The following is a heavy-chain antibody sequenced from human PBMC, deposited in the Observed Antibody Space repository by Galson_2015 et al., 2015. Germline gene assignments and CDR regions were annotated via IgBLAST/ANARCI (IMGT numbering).Heavy chain of an antibody. Sequence: SLRLSCAASGFTFDDYAMHWVRQAPGKGLEWVSGISWNSGSIGYADSVKGRFTISRDNAKNSLYLQMNSLRAEDTALYYCAKDYQGYRLGELSPYYYYYGMDVWGQGTTVTVSS. CDR3: AKDYQGYRLGELSPYYYYYGMDV. D-gene: IGHD3-16*02. CDR2: ISWNSGSI. CDR1: GFTFDDYA. V-gene: IGHV3-9*01. J-gene: IGHJ6*02.